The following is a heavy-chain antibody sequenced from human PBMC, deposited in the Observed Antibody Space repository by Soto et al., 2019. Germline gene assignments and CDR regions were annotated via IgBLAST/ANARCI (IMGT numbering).Heavy chain of an antibody. J-gene: IGHJ6*02. Sequence: GGSLGLSCAASGFTFSSYAMSWVRQAPGKGLEWVSAISGSGGSTYYADSVKGRFTISRDNSKNTLYLQMNSLRAEDTAVYYCAKWAVTPPDRDYYYYGMDVWGQGTTVTVSS. CDR2: ISGSGGST. V-gene: IGHV3-23*01. CDR3: AKWAVTPPDRDYYYYGMDV. D-gene: IGHD4-4*01. CDR1: GFTFSSYA.